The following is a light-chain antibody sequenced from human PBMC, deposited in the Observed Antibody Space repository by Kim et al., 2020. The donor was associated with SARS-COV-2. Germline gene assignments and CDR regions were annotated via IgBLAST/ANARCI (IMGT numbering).Light chain of an antibody. CDR2: QDD. CDR3: QTWDGITAV. V-gene: IGLV3-1*01. Sequence: SVSPGQTASITCSGDDLGDKYTCWYQQKPGQSPLLVIYQDDRRPSGIPDRFSGSNSGNTATLTFSGTQAMDEADYYCQTWDGITAVFGGGTQLTVL. J-gene: IGLJ3*02. CDR1: DLGDKY.